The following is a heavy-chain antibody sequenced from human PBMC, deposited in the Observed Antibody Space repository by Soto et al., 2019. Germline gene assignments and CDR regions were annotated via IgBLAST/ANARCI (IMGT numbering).Heavy chain of an antibody. CDR2: IIPIFGTA. Sequence: QVQLVQSGAEVKKPGSSVKVSCKASGGTFSSYAISWVRQAPGQGLEWMGGIIPIFGTANYAQKFQGRVTITADEYTSTAYMELSSLRSEDTAVYYCARRTRNPGYYYDSSGYPLGYYGMDVWGQGTTVTVSS. CDR3: ARRTRNPGYYYDSSGYPLGYYGMDV. J-gene: IGHJ6*02. D-gene: IGHD3-22*01. CDR1: GGTFSSYA. V-gene: IGHV1-69*12.